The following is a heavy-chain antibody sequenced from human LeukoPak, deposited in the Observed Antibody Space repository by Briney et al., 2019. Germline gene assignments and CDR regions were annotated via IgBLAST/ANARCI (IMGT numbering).Heavy chain of an antibody. CDR1: GFTFSSYA. J-gene: IGHJ4*02. CDR3: AKWGDYDVLTGYYVPDY. CDR2: ISGSGGST. D-gene: IGHD3-9*01. Sequence: PGGSLRLSCAASGFTFSSYATSWVRQAPGKGLEWVSAISGSGGSTYYADSVKGRFTVSRDNSRSTLYLQMKSLRAEDTALYYCAKWGDYDVLTGYYVPDYWGQGTRVTVSS. V-gene: IGHV3-23*01.